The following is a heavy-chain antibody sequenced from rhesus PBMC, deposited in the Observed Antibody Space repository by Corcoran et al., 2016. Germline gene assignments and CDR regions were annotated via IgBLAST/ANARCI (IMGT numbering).Heavy chain of an antibody. CDR3: AKDLFVVVVSATPSVIFDY. V-gene: IGHV3S5*01. CDR1: GFTFSSYG. D-gene: IGHD2-8*01. Sequence: EVQLVETGGGLVQPGGSLKLSCAASGFTFSSYGMSWVRQAPGKGLEWVSAINRGGGNTTHAATGKGRFTISRDNSKNPLSLQVNSLGAEDTAVYYCAKDLFVVVVSATPSVIFDYWGQGVLVTVSS. J-gene: IGHJ4*01. CDR2: INRGGGNT.